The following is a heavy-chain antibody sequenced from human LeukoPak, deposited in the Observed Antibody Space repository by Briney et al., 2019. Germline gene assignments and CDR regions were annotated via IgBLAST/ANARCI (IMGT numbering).Heavy chain of an antibody. J-gene: IGHJ4*02. CDR1: GYTFTSYY. CDR3: ARDYYDTGVYYPNY. V-gene: IGHV1-2*02. Sequence: ASVKVSCKASGYTFTSYYINWVRQAPGQGLEWLGWINPNSGGTNYAQKFQGRVTMTRDTSIRTAYMELSRLTSDDTAVYYCARDYYDTGVYYPNYGAKGPRAPVS. CDR2: INPNSGGT. D-gene: IGHD3-22*01.